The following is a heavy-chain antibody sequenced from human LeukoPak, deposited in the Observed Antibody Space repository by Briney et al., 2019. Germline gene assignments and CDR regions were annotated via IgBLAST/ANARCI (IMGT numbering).Heavy chain of an antibody. Sequence: ASVKVSCKASGYTFTTYGISWVRHAPGQRLECMGWINPYNGNTNYAQKLQGRDTMTTDTSTSTAYMEVRSLRSDDTAVYYCARELYGRFEYWGQGTLVTVSS. D-gene: IGHD2-2*02. CDR2: INPYNGNT. CDR3: ARELYGRFEY. CDR1: GYTFTTYG. J-gene: IGHJ4*02. V-gene: IGHV1-18*01.